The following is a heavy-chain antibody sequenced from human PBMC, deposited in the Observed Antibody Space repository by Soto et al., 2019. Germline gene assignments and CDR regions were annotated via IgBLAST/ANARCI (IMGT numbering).Heavy chain of an antibody. Sequence: SETLSLTCTVSGGSISSYYWSWIRQPPGKGLEWIGYIYYSGSTNYNPSLKSRVTISVDTSKNQFSLKLSSVTAADTAVYYCARVIRVWFGEFHFDYWGQGTLVTVSS. CDR3: ARVIRVWFGEFHFDY. J-gene: IGHJ4*02. D-gene: IGHD3-10*01. V-gene: IGHV4-59*01. CDR2: IYYSGST. CDR1: GGSISSYY.